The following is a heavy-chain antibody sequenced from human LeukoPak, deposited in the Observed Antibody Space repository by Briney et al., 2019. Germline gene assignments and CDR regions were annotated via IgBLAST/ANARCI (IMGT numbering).Heavy chain of an antibody. Sequence: GGSLRLSCAASGLPFSDYYMSWIRQAPGKGLEWISYISSGSDYTNYADSVKSRFTISRDNAKNSLYLQMTSLRAEDTAVYYCARGHRGAPDNFDYWGQGTLVTVSS. CDR2: ISSGSDYT. D-gene: IGHD3-10*01. J-gene: IGHJ4*02. V-gene: IGHV3-11*05. CDR1: GLPFSDYY. CDR3: ARGHRGAPDNFDY.